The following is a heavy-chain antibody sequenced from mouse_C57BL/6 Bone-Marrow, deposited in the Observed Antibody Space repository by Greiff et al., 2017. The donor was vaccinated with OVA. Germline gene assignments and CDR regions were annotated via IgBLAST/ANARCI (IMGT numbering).Heavy chain of an antibody. D-gene: IGHD2-5*01. CDR1: GYTFTSYT. J-gene: IGHJ2*01. V-gene: IGHV1-4*01. Sequence: VQLQQSGAELARPGASVKMSCKASGYTFTSYTMHWVKQRPGQGLEWIGYINPSSGYTKYNQKFKDKATLTADKSSSTAYMQLSSLTSEDSAVYYCARAPYSNNTKGYYFDYWGQGTTLTVSS. CDR2: INPSSGYT. CDR3: ARAPYSNNTKGYYFDY.